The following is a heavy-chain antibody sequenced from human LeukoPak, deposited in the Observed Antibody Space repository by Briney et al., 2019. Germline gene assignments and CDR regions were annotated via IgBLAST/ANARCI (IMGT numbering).Heavy chain of an antibody. CDR2: ILQDGSEK. J-gene: IGHJ4*02. Sequence: PGGSLRLSCAVSGFTFSSYWMSWVRQAPGKGLEWVANILQDGSEKYSVDSVKGRFTISRDNAKNSLYLQMNSLGVEDTAVYYCARLGYCSDTRCYTSPSGSFDYWGQGTLVTVSS. CDR3: ARLGYCSDTRCYTSPSGSFDY. D-gene: IGHD2-2*02. CDR1: GFTFSSYW. V-gene: IGHV3-7*01.